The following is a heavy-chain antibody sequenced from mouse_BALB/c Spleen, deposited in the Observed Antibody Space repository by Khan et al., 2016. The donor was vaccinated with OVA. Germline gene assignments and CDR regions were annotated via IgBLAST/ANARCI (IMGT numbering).Heavy chain of an antibody. CDR3: ARGGYGGFAY. CDR2: IFPGSVST. CDR1: GYTFSSYW. V-gene: IGHV1-9*01. D-gene: IGHD2-2*01. Sequence: VQLQESGGDLMKPGASVKISCKATGYTFSSYWIEWVKQRPGHGLEWIGQIFPGSVSTTYNEKFKGKATFTADTSSNTAYMPLGSLTSEDSAVYYCARGGYGGFAYWGQGTLVTVSA. J-gene: IGHJ3*01.